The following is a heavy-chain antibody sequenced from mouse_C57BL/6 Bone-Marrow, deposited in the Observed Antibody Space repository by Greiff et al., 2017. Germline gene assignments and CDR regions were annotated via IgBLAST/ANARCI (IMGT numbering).Heavy chain of an antibody. CDR1: GFNIKNTY. CDR2: IDPANGNT. V-gene: IGHV14-3*01. J-gene: IGHJ2*01. CDR3: ARITTVVATPYYFDY. D-gene: IGHD1-1*01. Sequence: EVQLQQSVAELVRPGASVKLSCTASGFNIKNTYMHWVKQRPEQGLEWIGRIDPANGNTKYAPKFQGKATITADTSSNTAYLQLSSLTSEDTAIYYCARITTVVATPYYFDYWGQGTTLTVSS.